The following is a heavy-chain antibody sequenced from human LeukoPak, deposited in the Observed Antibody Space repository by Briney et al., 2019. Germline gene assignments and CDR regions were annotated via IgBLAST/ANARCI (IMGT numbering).Heavy chain of an antibody. J-gene: IGHJ4*02. CDR1: GGSIFSTSFY. D-gene: IGHD1-26*01. Sequence: PSETLSLTCTVSGGSIFSTSFYWGWIRQPPGKGLEWIGSMYYDGTTYHNPSLKSRITISVDTSNSQFSLRLTSVTAADTAVYFCARRSDGGSDDGEDYFDSWGQGTLVTVSS. CDR3: ARRSDGGSDDGEDYFDS. CDR2: MYYDGTT. V-gene: IGHV4-39*01.